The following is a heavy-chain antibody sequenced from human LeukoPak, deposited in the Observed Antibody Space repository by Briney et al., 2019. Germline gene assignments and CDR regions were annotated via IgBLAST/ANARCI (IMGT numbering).Heavy chain of an antibody. CDR2: IYYSGST. V-gene: IGHV4-39*07. J-gene: IGHJ6*03. Sequence: SETLSLTCTVSGGSISSSSYYWGWIRQPPGKGLEWIGSIYYSGSTYYNPSLKSRVTISVDTSKNQFSLKLSSVTAADTAVYYCARVLVPAALNYYYMDVWGKGTTVTVSS. CDR1: GGSISSSSYY. CDR3: ARVLVPAALNYYYMDV. D-gene: IGHD2-2*01.